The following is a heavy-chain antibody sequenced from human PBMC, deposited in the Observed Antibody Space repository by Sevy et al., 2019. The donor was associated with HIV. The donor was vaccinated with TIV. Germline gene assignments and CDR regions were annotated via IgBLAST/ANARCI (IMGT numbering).Heavy chain of an antibody. CDR2: IKQDGSEK. Sequence: GGTLNLSCAASGFTFSSYWMSWVRQAPGKGLEWVANIKQDGSEKYYVDSVKGRFTISRDNAKNSLYLQMNSLRAEDTAVYYCARKRITMVRRVIGDAFDIWCQGTMVTVSS. CDR3: ARKRITMVRRVIGDAFDI. CDR1: GFTFSSYW. D-gene: IGHD3-10*01. V-gene: IGHV3-7*03. J-gene: IGHJ3*02.